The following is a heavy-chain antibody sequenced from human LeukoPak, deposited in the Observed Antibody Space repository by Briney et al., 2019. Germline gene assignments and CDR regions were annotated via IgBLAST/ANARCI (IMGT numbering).Heavy chain of an antibody. D-gene: IGHD2/OR15-2a*01. V-gene: IGHV3-30*02. Sequence: GGSLRLSCAASGFTFSSYGMHWVRQAPGKGLEWVAFIRYDGSNKYYADSVKGRFTISRDNSKNTLYLQMNSLRAEDTAVYYCVTSGLSRSGFWGQGTLVTVSS. CDR1: GFTFSSYG. CDR3: VTSGLSRSGF. J-gene: IGHJ4*02. CDR2: IRYDGSNK.